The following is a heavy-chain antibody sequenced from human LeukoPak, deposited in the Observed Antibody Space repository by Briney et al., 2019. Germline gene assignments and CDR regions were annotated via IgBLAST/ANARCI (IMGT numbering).Heavy chain of an antibody. J-gene: IGHJ4*02. D-gene: IGHD3-9*01. CDR3: ARGLRGRYCILTGRKGGLDY. CDR2: FNHSGNT. CDR1: GASFTGYY. V-gene: IGHV4-34*01. Sequence: PAETLSPTCAVYGASFTGYYSSWIRQPPGKGLEWCGAFNHSGNTNNKPTLKSRVTISVDTAKNKFTLNLSSGTAADTAVYNCARGLRGRYCILTGRKGGLDYWGQGTLVTVSS.